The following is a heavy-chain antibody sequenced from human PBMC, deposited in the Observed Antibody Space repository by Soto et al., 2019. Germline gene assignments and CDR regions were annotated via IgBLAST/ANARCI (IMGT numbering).Heavy chain of an antibody. J-gene: IGHJ4*02. D-gene: IGHD6-13*01. CDR2: MSYDGTKQ. Sequence: QVQLVESGGGVFQPGRSLRLSCAASGFTFSTYGMHWVRQAPGKGLEWVAAMSYDGTKQYYVDSVKGRFTISRDNSRNTLFLQLNSLRDEDTAVSYCAKEYGSTWIDHWGQGTPVTVSS. CDR1: GFTFSTYG. V-gene: IGHV3-30*18. CDR3: AKEYGSTWIDH.